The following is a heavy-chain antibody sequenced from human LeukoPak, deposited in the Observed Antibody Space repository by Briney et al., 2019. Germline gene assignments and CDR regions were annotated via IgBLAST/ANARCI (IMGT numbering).Heavy chain of an antibody. Sequence: SETLSLTCTVSGGSIRGYYWSWIRQPPGKGLEWIGYIFYSGTTNYSPPLKSRVTISVDTSKNQFSLKLSSLTAADTAVYYCARTTIAWYYFDYWGQGTLVTVSS. J-gene: IGHJ4*02. CDR1: GGSIRGYY. D-gene: IGHD3-9*01. CDR2: IFYSGTT. CDR3: ARTTIAWYYFDY. V-gene: IGHV4-59*01.